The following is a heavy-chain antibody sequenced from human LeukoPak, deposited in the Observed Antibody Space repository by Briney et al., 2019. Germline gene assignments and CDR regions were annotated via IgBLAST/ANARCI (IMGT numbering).Heavy chain of an antibody. D-gene: IGHD3-22*01. CDR3: ARGAYYYDSSGYYGHD. Sequence: SETLSLTCTVSGGSISSGDYYWSWIRQPPGKGLEWIGYIYYSGSTYYNPSLKSRVTISVDTSKNQFSLKLSSVTAADTAVYYCARGAYYYDSSGYYGHDWGQGTLVIVSS. J-gene: IGHJ4*02. CDR1: GGSISSGDYY. V-gene: IGHV4-30-4*01. CDR2: IYYSGST.